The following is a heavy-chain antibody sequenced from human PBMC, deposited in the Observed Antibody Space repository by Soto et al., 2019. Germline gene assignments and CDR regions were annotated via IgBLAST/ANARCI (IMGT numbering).Heavy chain of an antibody. V-gene: IGHV4-39*01. CDR3: ARHSSGSSSSWAPV. D-gene: IGHD6-13*01. J-gene: IGHJ3*01. CDR1: GGSISSSTYY. CDR2: IYYSGRT. Sequence: QLQLQESGPGLVKPSETLSLTCTVSGGSISSSTYYWGWIRQPPGKVLEWIASIYYSGRTHYNPSLECRVTISVYTSKNQFSLRLSSVTAADTAVYYCARHSSGSSSSWAPVWGKGTMVTVSS.